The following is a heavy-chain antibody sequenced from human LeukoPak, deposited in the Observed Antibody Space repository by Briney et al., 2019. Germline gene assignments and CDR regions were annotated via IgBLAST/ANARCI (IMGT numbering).Heavy chain of an antibody. J-gene: IGHJ6*02. CDR2: ISAYNGNT. D-gene: IGHD3-9*01. V-gene: IGHV1-18*01. CDR1: GYTFTSYG. Sequence: ESSVQVSCKASGYTFTSYGISWVRRAPGQGLEWMGWISAYNGNTNYAQKLQGRVTMTTDTSTSTAYMELRSLRSDDTAVYYCARAYYDILTGYSRPYYYGMDVWGQGTTVTVSS. CDR3: ARAYYDILTGYSRPYYYGMDV.